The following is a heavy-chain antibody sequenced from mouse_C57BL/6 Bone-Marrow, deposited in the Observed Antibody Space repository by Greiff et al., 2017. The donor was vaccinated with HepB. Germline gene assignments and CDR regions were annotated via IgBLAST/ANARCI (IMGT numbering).Heavy chain of an antibody. CDR2: ISSGSSTI. Sequence: EVKVVESGGGLVKPGGSLKLSCAASGFTFSDYGMHWVRQAPEKGLEWVAYISSGSSTIYYADTVKGRFTISRDNAKNTLFLQMTSLRSEDTAMYYCARLITTVHWYFDVWGTGTTVTVSS. J-gene: IGHJ1*03. V-gene: IGHV5-17*01. D-gene: IGHD1-1*01. CDR1: GFTFSDYG. CDR3: ARLITTVHWYFDV.